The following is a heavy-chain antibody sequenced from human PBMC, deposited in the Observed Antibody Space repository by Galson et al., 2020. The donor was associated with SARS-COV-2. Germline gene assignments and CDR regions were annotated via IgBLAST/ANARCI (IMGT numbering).Heavy chain of an antibody. J-gene: IGHJ6*02. D-gene: IGHD3-10*01. CDR1: GFTFSDYF. V-gene: IGHV3-30-3*01. Sequence: GESLKISCAASGFTFSDYFMSWIRQTPGKGLEWVAVISYDGSNKYYADSVKGRFTISRDNSKNTLYLQMNSLRAEDTAVYYCARDTPYYYGSGSYSNYGMDVWGQGTTVTVSS. CDR2: ISYDGSNK. CDR3: ARDTPYYYGSGSYSNYGMDV.